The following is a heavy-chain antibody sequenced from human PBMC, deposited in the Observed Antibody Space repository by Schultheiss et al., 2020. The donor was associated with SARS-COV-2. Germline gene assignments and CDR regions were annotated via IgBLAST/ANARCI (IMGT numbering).Heavy chain of an antibody. CDR1: GGSISSGGYY. J-gene: IGHJ4*02. CDR2: IYYSGST. CDR3: ARVSPRSRMVIDY. V-gene: IGHV4-31*03. Sequence: SETLSLTCTVSGGSISSGGYYWMWIRQHPGKGLEWIGYIYYSGSTYYNPSLKSRVTISVDTSKNQFSLKLSSVTAADTAVYYCARVSPRSRMVIDYWGQGTLVTVSS. D-gene: IGHD2-8*01.